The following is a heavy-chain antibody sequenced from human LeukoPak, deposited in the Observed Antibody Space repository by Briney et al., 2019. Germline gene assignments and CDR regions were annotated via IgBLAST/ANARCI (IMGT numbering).Heavy chain of an antibody. CDR2: INPNSGGT. CDR1: GYTFTGYY. Sequence: ASVKVSCKASGYTFTGYYMHWVRQAPGQGLEWMGWINPNSGGTNYAQKFQGRVTMTRDTSISTAYMELSRLRSDDTAVYYCARVGGWQLQYDAFDIWGQGTMVTVSS. CDR3: ARVGGWQLQYDAFDI. V-gene: IGHV1-2*02. J-gene: IGHJ3*02. D-gene: IGHD4-23*01.